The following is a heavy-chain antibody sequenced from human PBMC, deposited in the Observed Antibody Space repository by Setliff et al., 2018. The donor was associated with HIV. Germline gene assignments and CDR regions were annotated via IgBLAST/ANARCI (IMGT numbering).Heavy chain of an antibody. Sequence: SETLSLTCTVSGDSMRNYHWSWLRQPAGKGLEWIGRIFPSGTTNYNPSLKSRVTMSIDTSKDQFSLNLNSVTAADTAVYFCARHRSNYGSGSSAYNWFDPWGQGNLVTVSS. CDR1: GDSMRNYH. CDR2: IFPSGTT. D-gene: IGHD3-16*01. V-gene: IGHV4-4*07. J-gene: IGHJ5*02. CDR3: ARHRSNYGSGSSAYNWFDP.